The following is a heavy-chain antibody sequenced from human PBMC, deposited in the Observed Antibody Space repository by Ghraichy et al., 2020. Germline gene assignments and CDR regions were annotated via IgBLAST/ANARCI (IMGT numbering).Heavy chain of an antibody. CDR1: GYTFTGYY. D-gene: IGHD5-12*01. Sequence: ASVKVSCKASGYTFTGYYMHWVRQAPGQGLEWMGRINPNSGGTNYAQKFQGRVTMTRDTSISTAYMELSRLRSDDTAVYYCARGGYSGYEKGGYMDVWGKGTTVTVSS. CDR2: INPNSGGT. CDR3: ARGGYSGYEKGGYMDV. J-gene: IGHJ6*03. V-gene: IGHV1-2*06.